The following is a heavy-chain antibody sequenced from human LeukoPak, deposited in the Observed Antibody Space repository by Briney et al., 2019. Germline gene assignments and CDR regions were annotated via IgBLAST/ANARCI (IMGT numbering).Heavy chain of an antibody. V-gene: IGHV3-30*04. CDR3: ARDREGYQLPQMHHYYYMDV. J-gene: IGHJ6*03. CDR1: GFTFSSYV. D-gene: IGHD2-2*01. Sequence: GGPLRLSCAASGFTFSSYVMHWVRQAPGKGLEWVAIISYDGSNEYYADSVKGRFTISRDNSKNTLYLQMNSLRAEDTAVYYCARDREGYQLPQMHHYYYMDVWGKGTTVTISS. CDR2: ISYDGSNE.